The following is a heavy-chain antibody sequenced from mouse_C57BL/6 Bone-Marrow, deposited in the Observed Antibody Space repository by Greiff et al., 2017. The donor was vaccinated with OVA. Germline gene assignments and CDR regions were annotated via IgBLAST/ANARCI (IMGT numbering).Heavy chain of an antibody. CDR1: GYTFTDYN. D-gene: IGHD1-1*01. CDR2: INPNNGGT. Sequence: VQLQQSGPELVKPGASVKIPCKASGYTFTDYNMDWVKQSHGKSLEWIGDINPNNGGTIYNQKFKGKATLTVAKSYSTAYMELRSLTSEDTAVYYCARGPYYYGSSPYYVDYWGQGTTLTVSS. J-gene: IGHJ2*01. CDR3: ARGPYYYGSSPYYVDY. V-gene: IGHV1-18*01.